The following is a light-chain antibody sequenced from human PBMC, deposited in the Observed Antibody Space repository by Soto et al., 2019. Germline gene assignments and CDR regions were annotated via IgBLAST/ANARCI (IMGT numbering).Light chain of an antibody. J-gene: IGKJ4*01. CDR1: QDIRSD. Sequence: DIQMTQSPSSLSASVGDRVTITCRASQDIRSDLGWYQQKPGKAPKRLIYAASRLQSGVPSRFSAGGSGTEFILTISSLEPEDFATYYCLQNKDYPHTFGRGTKVEIK. CDR2: AAS. V-gene: IGKV1-17*01. CDR3: LQNKDYPHT.